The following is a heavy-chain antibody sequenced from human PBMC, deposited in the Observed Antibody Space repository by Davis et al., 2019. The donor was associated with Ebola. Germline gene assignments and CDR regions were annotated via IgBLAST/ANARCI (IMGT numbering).Heavy chain of an antibody. CDR3: ARLRAAPPYYYYYMDV. D-gene: IGHD6-6*01. V-gene: IGHV4-30-2*01. CDR2: IYHSGST. J-gene: IGHJ6*03. CDR1: GGSISSGGYS. Sequence: PSETLSLTCAVSGGSISSGGYSWSWIRQPPGKGLEWIGYIYHSGSTNYNPSLKSRVTISVDTSKNQFSLKLSSVTAADTAVYYCARLRAAPPYYYYYMDVWGKGTTVTVSS.